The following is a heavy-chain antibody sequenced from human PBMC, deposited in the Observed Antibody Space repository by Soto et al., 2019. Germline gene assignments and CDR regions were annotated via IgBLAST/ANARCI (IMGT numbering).Heavy chain of an antibody. CDR2: ITTSSAYI. V-gene: IGHV3-21*01. J-gene: IGHJ5*02. Sequence: EVQLVESGGGLVKPGGSLRLSCAASGFTFNTYDMNWVRQAPGKGLEWVSTITTSSAYIYYADSLKSQITISRDNAKNSLFLQMNSLRAEDTAVYYCVRSGTARLLRHSWFDTWGQGTLVTVSS. CDR3: VRSGTARLLRHSWFDT. D-gene: IGHD2-21*01. CDR1: GFTFNTYD.